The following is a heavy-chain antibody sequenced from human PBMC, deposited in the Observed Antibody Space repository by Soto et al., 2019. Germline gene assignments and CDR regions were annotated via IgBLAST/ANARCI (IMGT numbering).Heavy chain of an antibody. D-gene: IGHD2-2*01. Sequence: SETLSLTCAVPGNSISSGVSSWSWIGHPPGKGLEWIGYIYHSGTSFYNPSLKSRVTISVDGSKNQFSLKVNSVTAADMAVYYCARGRLVPAVNFDYWGLGTLVTVSS. CDR1: GNSISSGVSS. CDR3: ARGRLVPAVNFDY. CDR2: IYHSGTS. J-gene: IGHJ4*02. V-gene: IGHV4-30-2*01.